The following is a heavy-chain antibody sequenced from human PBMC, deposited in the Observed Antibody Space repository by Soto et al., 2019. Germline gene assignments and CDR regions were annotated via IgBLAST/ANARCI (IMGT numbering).Heavy chain of an antibody. V-gene: IGHV3-11*01. CDR1: GFTFSDYY. CDR3: ARDRVDTPMVTYHYYYGMDV. J-gene: IGHJ6*02. CDR2: ISSSGSTI. D-gene: IGHD5-18*01. Sequence: QVQLVESGGGLVKPGGSLRLSCVASGFTFSDYYMSWIRQAPGKGLEWVSYISSSGSTIYYADSVKGRFTISRDNAKNSLSLQMNILRAEDTAVYYCARDRVDTPMVTYHYYYGMDVWGQGTTVTVSS.